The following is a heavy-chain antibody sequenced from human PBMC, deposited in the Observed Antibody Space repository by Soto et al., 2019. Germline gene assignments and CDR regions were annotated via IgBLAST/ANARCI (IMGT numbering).Heavy chain of an antibody. CDR2: FDPEDGET. J-gene: IGHJ5*02. CDR3: ATLGRDSSGYYLNWFDP. V-gene: IGHV1-24*01. Sequence: GASVKVSCKASGYTFTNYYIHWVRQAPGLGLEWMGGFDPEDGETIYAQKFQGRVTMTEDTSTDTAYMELSSLRSEDTAVYYCATLGRDSSGYYLNWFDPWGQGTLVTVSS. CDR1: GYTFTNYY. D-gene: IGHD3-22*01.